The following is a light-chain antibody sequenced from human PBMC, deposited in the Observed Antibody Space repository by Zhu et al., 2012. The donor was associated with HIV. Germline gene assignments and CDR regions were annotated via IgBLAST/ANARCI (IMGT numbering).Light chain of an antibody. V-gene: IGKV1-6*01. CDR1: QGIRDD. CDR3: QQYFSTPPWT. CDR2: AAS. Sequence: AVQMTQSPSSLSASVGDRVTITCRASQGIRDDLGWYQQKPGKAPKLLIYAASNLHSGVPSRFSGRGSGTDFSLTITSLQPEDFATYYCQQYFSTPPWTFGQGTKVEV. J-gene: IGKJ1*01.